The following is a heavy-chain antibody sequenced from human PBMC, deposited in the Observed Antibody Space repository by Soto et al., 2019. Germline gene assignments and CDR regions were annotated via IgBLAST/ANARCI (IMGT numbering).Heavy chain of an antibody. CDR1: GGTFSSYT. CDR3: ASLHGPGDSSGWYDGYYSYYMDV. CDR2: IIPILGIA. D-gene: IGHD6-19*01. Sequence: SVKVSCKASGGTFSSYTISWGRQAPGQGREWMGRIIPILGIANYAQKFQGRVTITADKSTRTAYMELSSLSSEDTAVYYCASLHGPGDSSGWYDGYYSYYMDVWGKGTTVTVSS. V-gene: IGHV1-69*02. J-gene: IGHJ6*03.